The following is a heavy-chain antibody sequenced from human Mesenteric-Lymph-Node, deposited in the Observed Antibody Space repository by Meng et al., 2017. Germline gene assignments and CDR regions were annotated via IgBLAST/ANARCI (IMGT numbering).Heavy chain of an antibody. J-gene: IGHJ4*02. CDR2: INAGNGNT. CDR1: GYTFTSYA. V-gene: IGHV1-3*01. D-gene: IGHD2-21*02. CDR3: ARGVVVTAPVFVDY. Sequence: QVQLVQSGAEVKKPGASVNVSCKASGYTFTSYAMHWVRQAPGQRLEWMGWINAGNGNTKYSQKFQGRVTITRDTSASTAYMELSSLRSEDTAVYYCARGVVVTAPVFVDYWGQGTLVTVSS.